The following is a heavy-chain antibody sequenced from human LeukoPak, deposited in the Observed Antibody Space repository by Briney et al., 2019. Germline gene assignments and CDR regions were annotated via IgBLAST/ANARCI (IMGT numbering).Heavy chain of an antibody. J-gene: IGHJ6*03. CDR3: ARVDYYYYYMDV. CDR1: GFTFGTYW. V-gene: IGHV3-7*04. Sequence: GGSLRLSCVVSGFTFGTYWMTWVRQAPGRGLEWLADIKQDGSEKYYVDSVKGRFTISRDNAKNSLYLQMNSLRAEDTAVYYCARVDYYYYYMDVWGKGATVTVSS. CDR2: IKQDGSEK.